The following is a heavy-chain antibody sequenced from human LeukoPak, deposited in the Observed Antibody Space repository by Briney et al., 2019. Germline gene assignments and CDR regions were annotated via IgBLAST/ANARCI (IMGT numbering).Heavy chain of an antibody. CDR3: AIGDDSSGYYGGDY. CDR2: IIPIFGTA. J-gene: IGHJ4*02. CDR1: GGTFSSYA. Sequence: GASVKVSCKASGGTFSSYAISWVRQAPGQGLEWMGGIIPIFGTANYAQKFQGRVTITTDESTSTAYMELSSLRSEDTAVYYCAIGDDSSGYYGGDYWGQGTLVTVSS. V-gene: IGHV1-69*05. D-gene: IGHD3-22*01.